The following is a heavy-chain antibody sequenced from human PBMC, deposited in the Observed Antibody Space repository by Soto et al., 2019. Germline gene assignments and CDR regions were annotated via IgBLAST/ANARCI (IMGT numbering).Heavy chain of an antibody. Sequence: PSETLSLTCAVSGGSISGGGFPWSWIRQPPGKGLEWIGYILHTGGTQYNPSLKSRVSMSVGKSKNQFSLHLTSVTAADTAVYYCARLQFGEGFDYWGQGALVTV. CDR2: ILHTGGT. CDR1: GGSISGGGFP. V-gene: IGHV4-30-2*01. D-gene: IGHD3-10*01. J-gene: IGHJ4*02. CDR3: ARLQFGEGFDY.